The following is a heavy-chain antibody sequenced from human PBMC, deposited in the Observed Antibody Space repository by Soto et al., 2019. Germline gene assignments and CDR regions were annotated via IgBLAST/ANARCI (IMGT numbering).Heavy chain of an antibody. CDR3: ARDGSGITAAGTYYYYYMDV. CDR2: IGTAGDT. D-gene: IGHD6-13*01. J-gene: IGHJ6*03. CDR1: GFTFSSYD. V-gene: IGHV3-13*01. Sequence: GGSLRLSCAASGFTFSSYDMNWVRQATGKGLEWVSAIGTAGDTYYPGSVKGRFTISRENAKNSLYLQMNSLRAGDTAVYYCARDGSGITAAGTYYYYYMDVWGKGTTVTVSS.